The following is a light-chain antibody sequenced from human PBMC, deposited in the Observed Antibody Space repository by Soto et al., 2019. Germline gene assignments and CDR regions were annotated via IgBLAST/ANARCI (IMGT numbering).Light chain of an antibody. Sequence: PGERATLSCRASQSVSSSYLAWYQQKPGQAPRLLIYGASSRATGIPDRFSGSGSETDFTLTISRLEPEDFAVYYCQQYCSSSWTFGQGTKVEIK. CDR3: QQYCSSSWT. CDR2: GAS. V-gene: IGKV3-20*01. J-gene: IGKJ1*01. CDR1: QSVSSSY.